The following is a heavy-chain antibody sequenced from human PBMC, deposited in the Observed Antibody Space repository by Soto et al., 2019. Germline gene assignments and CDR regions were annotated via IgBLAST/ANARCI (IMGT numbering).Heavy chain of an antibody. CDR2: LSHDGSNK. CDR3: ASVADY. V-gene: IGHV3-30-3*01. Sequence: QVQMVESGGGVVQPGRSLRLSCAASGFTISSFGMQWVRQAPGKGLECVAGLSHDGSNKFYADSVKDRFTISRDTSNNTLYLQMNRLRDEDTAVYYCASVADYWGQGTLVTVSS. J-gene: IGHJ4*02. CDR1: GFTISSFG. D-gene: IGHD2-21*01.